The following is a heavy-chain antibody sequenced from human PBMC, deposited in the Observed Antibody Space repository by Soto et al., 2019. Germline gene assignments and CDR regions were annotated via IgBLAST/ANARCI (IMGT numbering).Heavy chain of an antibody. CDR1: GVTVSSNY. Sequence: GGSLRLSCAASGVTVSSNYMSWVRQAPGKGLEWLAIISYDGDNEYYADSVRGRFTISRDNSKNTLYLQTNNLRHEDTAVYYCARHGYNYGGGYFDYWGQGTLVTVSS. CDR3: ARHGYNYGGGYFDY. V-gene: IGHV3-30*03. CDR2: ISYDGDNE. J-gene: IGHJ4*02. D-gene: IGHD5-18*01.